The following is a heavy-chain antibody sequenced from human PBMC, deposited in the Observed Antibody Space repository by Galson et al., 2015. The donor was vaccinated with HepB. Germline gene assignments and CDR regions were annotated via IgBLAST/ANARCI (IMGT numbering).Heavy chain of an antibody. J-gene: IGHJ6*02. Sequence: SLRLSCAASGFTFSSYWMHWVRQAPGKGLVWVSRINSDGSSTSYADSVKGRFTISRDNAKNTLYLQMNSLRAEDTAVYYCASEDDDYYYYGMDVWGQGTTVTVSS. V-gene: IGHV3-74*01. CDR3: ASEDDDYYYYGMDV. CDR2: INSDGSST. CDR1: GFTFSSYW. D-gene: IGHD3-3*01.